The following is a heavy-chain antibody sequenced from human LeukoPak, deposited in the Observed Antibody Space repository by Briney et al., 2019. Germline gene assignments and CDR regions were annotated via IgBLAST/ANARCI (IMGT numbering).Heavy chain of an antibody. CDR2: ISAYNGNT. D-gene: IGHD6-13*01. CDR3: ARVPYSSSSYYYYGMDV. Sequence: ASVKVSCKASGYTFTNYGISWVRQAPGQGLEWRGWISAYNGNTNYAHQLQGRVTMTTDASTRTAYMELRSLRSEDTAVYYCARVPYSSSSYYYYGMDVWDQGTTVTVSS. CDR1: GYTFTNYG. V-gene: IGHV1-18*01. J-gene: IGHJ6*02.